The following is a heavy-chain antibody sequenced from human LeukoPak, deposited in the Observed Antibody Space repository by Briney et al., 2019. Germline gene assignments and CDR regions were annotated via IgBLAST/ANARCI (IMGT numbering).Heavy chain of an antibody. CDR3: AREQVLLWFGENYYYYGMDV. CDR1: GYTFTGYY. D-gene: IGHD3-10*01. V-gene: IGHV1-2*02. CDR2: INPNSGGT. J-gene: IGHJ6*02. Sequence: ASVKVSCKASGYTFTGYYMHWVRQAPGQGLEWMGWINPNSGGTNYAQKFQGRVTMTRDTSISTAYMELSRLRSDDTAVYYCAREQVLLWFGENYYYYGMDVWGQGTTVTVSS.